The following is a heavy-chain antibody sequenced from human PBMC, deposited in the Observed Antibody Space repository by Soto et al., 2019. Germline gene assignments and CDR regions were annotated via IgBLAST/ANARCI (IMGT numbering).Heavy chain of an antibody. Sequence: LRPSCASHGFKFEDYAMHWVRQAPGKGLEWVSGITWNSGSIGYADSVKGRFTISRDNAKNSLYLQMNSLRPEDTALYYCARDSYDRSGYYYFDYWGQGT. CDR2: ITWNSGSI. V-gene: IGHV3-9*01. J-gene: IGHJ4*02. CDR1: GFKFEDYA. CDR3: ARDSYDRSGYYYFDY. D-gene: IGHD3-22*01.